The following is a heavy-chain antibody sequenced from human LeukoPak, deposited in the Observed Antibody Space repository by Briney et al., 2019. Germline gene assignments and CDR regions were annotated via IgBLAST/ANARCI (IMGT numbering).Heavy chain of an antibody. Sequence: PSETLSLTCTVSGGSISSYYWSWIRQPPGKGLEWIGYIYYSGSTNYNPSLKSRVTISVDTSKNQFSLKLSSVTAADTAVYYCASPGYSSGWYYFDYWGQGTLVTVSS. J-gene: IGHJ4*02. CDR2: IYYSGST. CDR3: ASPGYSSGWYYFDY. CDR1: GGSISSYY. D-gene: IGHD6-19*01. V-gene: IGHV4-59*01.